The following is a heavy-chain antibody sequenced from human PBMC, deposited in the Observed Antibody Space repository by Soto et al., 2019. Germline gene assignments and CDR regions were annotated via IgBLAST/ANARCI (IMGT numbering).Heavy chain of an antibody. CDR2: LGAADDP. CDR1: GFTFSAYD. CDR3: ARAYSGRLPRRADYYYALDV. V-gene: IGHV3-13*05. D-gene: IGHD2-15*01. Sequence: EVQLVESGGGVVQPGGSLRLSCAASGFTFSAYDMHWVRQVPGKGLEWVSALGAADDPYYLRSVKGRFTINRENAKNSLYIQMNGLRAGDTAVYYCARAYSGRLPRRADYYYALDVGGQGTTVTVSS. J-gene: IGHJ6*02.